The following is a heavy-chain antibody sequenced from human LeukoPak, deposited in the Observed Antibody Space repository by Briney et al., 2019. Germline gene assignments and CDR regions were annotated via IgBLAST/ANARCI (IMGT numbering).Heavy chain of an antibody. D-gene: IGHD3-16*01. Sequence: ASVKVSCKASGYTFTGYYMHWVRQAPGQGLEWMGWINPNSGGTNYAQKFQGRVTMTRDTSISTAYMELSRLRSDDTAVYYCARGVMVGDDYAWGSYGPPPPLSWGQGTLVTVSS. J-gene: IGHJ4*02. V-gene: IGHV1-2*02. CDR1: GYTFTGYY. CDR3: ARGVMVGDDYAWGSYGPPPPLS. CDR2: INPNSGGT.